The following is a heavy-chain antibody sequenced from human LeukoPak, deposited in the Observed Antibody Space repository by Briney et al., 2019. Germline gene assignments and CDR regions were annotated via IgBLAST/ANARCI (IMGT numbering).Heavy chain of an antibody. Sequence: PGGSLRLSCAASGFTFSSYSMNWVRQAPGKGLEWVSAISGSGGSTYYADSVKGRFTISRDNSKNTLYLQMNSLRAEDTAVYYCAKDSLAVTNYFDYWGQGTLVTVSS. CDR2: ISGSGGST. J-gene: IGHJ4*02. CDR3: AKDSLAVTNYFDY. D-gene: IGHD4-17*01. V-gene: IGHV3-23*01. CDR1: GFTFSSYS.